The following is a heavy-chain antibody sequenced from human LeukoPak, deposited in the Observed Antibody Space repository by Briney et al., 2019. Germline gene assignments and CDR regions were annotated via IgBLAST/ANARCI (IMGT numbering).Heavy chain of an antibody. CDR3: ARAPLMVRGITPPFDH. J-gene: IGHJ4*02. Sequence: GGSLRLSCAASGFTFGNFWMHWVRQAPGKGLEWVSRINTDGTSTNYADSAKGRFTISRDNAKNTLYLQMNSLRADDTSVYYCARAPLMVRGITPPFDHWGQGTLVTVYS. D-gene: IGHD3-10*01. CDR2: INTDGTST. CDR1: GFTFGNFW. V-gene: IGHV3-74*01.